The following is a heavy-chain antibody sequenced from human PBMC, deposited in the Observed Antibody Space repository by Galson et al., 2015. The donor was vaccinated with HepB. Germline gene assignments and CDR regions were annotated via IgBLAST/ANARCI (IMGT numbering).Heavy chain of an antibody. Sequence: SLRLSCAASGFTVSSNYMSWVRQAPGKGLEWVSVIYSGDNTYYADSVKGRFTISRDNSKNTLYLQMNSLRAEDTAVYYCARYDFWSGSLDYWGQGTLVTVSS. CDR1: GFTVSSNY. V-gene: IGHV3-66*01. J-gene: IGHJ4*02. CDR3: ARYDFWSGSLDY. CDR2: IYSGDNT. D-gene: IGHD3-3*01.